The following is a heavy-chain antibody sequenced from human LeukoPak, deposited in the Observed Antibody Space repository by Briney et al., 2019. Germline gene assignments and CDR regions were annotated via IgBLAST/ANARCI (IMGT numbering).Heavy chain of an antibody. CDR1: GFTFTDYY. V-gene: IGHV3-11*01. D-gene: IGHD3-22*01. CDR3: ARGRGRHPTSNDSSGYYSPYFDY. Sequence: PGGSLRLSCAASGFTFTDYYMSWIRQAPGKGLEWLSYINIGGTNTHYADSVKGRFTISRDNAKKSLYLEMNNLRTEDTAVYYCARGRGRHPTSNDSSGYYSPYFDYWGQGTLVTVSS. CDR2: INIGGTNT. J-gene: IGHJ4*02.